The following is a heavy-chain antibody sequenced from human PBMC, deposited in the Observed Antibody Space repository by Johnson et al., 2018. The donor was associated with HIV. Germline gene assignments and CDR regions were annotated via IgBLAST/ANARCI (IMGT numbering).Heavy chain of an antibody. CDR1: GFTFSDHY. D-gene: IGHD1-26*01. CDR3: ARASGGSDWRAFYI. J-gene: IGHJ3*02. CDR2: TRNKANSYTT. V-gene: IGHV3-72*01. Sequence: VQLVESGGGLVQPGGSLRLSCVASGFTFSDHYMDWVRQTPGKVLEWVGRTRNKANSYTTEYAAPVKGRFTISRDDSEKSLYLQMNSLKTEDTAVYYCARASGGSDWRAFYIWGQGTLVTVSS.